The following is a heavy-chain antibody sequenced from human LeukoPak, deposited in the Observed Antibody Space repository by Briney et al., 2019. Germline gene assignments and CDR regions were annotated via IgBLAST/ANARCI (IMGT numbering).Heavy chain of an antibody. CDR1: GFIFTNYA. CDR2: INSDGSST. Sequence: GGSLRLSCAASGFIFTNYAMSWVRQAPGKGLVWVSRINSDGSSTSYADSVKGRFTISRDNAKNTLYLQMNSLRAEDTAVYYCARDWAPGVVRWFDPWGQGTLVTVSS. J-gene: IGHJ5*02. CDR3: ARDWAPGVVRWFDP. V-gene: IGHV3-74*01. D-gene: IGHD2-15*01.